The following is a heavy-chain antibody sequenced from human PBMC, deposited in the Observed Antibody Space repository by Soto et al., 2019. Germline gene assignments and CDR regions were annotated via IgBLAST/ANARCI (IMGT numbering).Heavy chain of an antibody. D-gene: IGHD6-13*01. J-gene: IGHJ3*02. CDR2: IYPSDSRT. CDR3: ARHTTGIAAAGTSAFDI. Sequence: GESLKISCESSGYTFANYWIGWVRQVPGKGLEWVAIIYPSDSRTIYSPSFQGQVTISADKSISTAYLQWSSLKASDTAMYYCARHTTGIAAAGTSAFDIWGQGTMVTVSS. V-gene: IGHV5-51*01. CDR1: GYTFANYW.